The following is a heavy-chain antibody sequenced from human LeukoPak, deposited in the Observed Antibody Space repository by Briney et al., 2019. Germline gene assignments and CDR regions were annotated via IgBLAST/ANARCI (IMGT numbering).Heavy chain of an antibody. CDR1: GFTVSTNY. J-gene: IGHJ4*02. CDR3: AGGRRLGGDYYPIDF. D-gene: IGHD2-21*01. V-gene: IGHV3-53*01. CDR2: IHSGGTT. Sequence: PGGSLRLSCAASGFTVSTNYVSWVRHAPGKGLEWVSVIHSGGTTYYADSVKGRFTISRDNSKNTVYLQMNSLRAEDTAVYFCAGGRRLGGDYYPIDFSGQGTLVTVSS.